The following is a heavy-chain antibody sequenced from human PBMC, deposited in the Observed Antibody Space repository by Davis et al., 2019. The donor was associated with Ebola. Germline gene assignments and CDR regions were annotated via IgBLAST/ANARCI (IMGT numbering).Heavy chain of an antibody. V-gene: IGHV3-48*02. Sequence: GGSLRLSCAASGFTFSSYSMNWVRQAPGKGLEWVSYISSSSSTIYYADSVKGRFTISRDNAKNSLYLQMNSLRDEDTAVYYCARDTYDSSGSRAFDIWGQGTMVTVSS. D-gene: IGHD3-22*01. CDR1: GFTFSSYS. J-gene: IGHJ3*02. CDR2: ISSSSSTI. CDR3: ARDTYDSSGSRAFDI.